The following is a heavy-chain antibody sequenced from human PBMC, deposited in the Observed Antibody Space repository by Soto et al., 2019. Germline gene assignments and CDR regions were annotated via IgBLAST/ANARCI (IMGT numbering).Heavy chain of an antibody. Sequence: QVQLVESGGGVVQPGGSLRLSCVASGFTFNTYAVHWVRQAPGKGLEWLAVVSNNGAKRYYADSVKGRFTISRDNSKNTLYLQMNSLRPEDTAVYYCAREEGGYSGYDANWFDPWGQGTLVTVSS. V-gene: IGHV3-30*04. D-gene: IGHD5-12*01. J-gene: IGHJ5*02. CDR3: AREEGGYSGYDANWFDP. CDR1: GFTFNTYA. CDR2: VSNNGAKR.